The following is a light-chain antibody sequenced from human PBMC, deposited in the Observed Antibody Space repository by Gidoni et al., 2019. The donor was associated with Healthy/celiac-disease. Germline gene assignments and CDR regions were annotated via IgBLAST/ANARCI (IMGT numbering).Light chain of an antibody. Sequence: EIVLTQSPATLSLSPGERATLSCRASQSVSSYLAWYQQKPGQAPRLLIYVASNRATGIPARFSGSGSGTDFPLTISSLAPEDFAVYYCQQRSNWPWTFGQGTKVEIK. J-gene: IGKJ1*01. CDR2: VAS. CDR3: QQRSNWPWT. CDR1: QSVSSY. V-gene: IGKV3-11*01.